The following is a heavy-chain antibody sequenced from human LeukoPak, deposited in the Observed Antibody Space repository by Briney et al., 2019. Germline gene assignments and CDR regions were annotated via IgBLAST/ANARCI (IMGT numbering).Heavy chain of an antibody. J-gene: IGHJ5*02. D-gene: IGHD4-11*01. V-gene: IGHV3-66*01. Sequence: GGSLRLSCAASGFTVSSNYMSWVRHAPGKGLEWVSVMYSGGSTYYADSVKGRFTISRDNSKNTLYLQMNSLRAEDTAVYYCARDLNDYSNHWGQGTLVTVTS. CDR1: GFTVSSNY. CDR2: MYSGGST. CDR3: ARDLNDYSNH.